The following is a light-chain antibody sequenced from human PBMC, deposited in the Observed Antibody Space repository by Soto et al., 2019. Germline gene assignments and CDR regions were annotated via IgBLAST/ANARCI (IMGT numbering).Light chain of an antibody. Sequence: QSVLTQPPSVSGAPGQRVTISCIGATSDVHWYKHVPGTAPNLLIYGKHNRTAGVPDRFSGSKSGTSASPAITGLQAEDEADYYCQSFDSGLSALFVFGTGTKLTVL. J-gene: IGLJ1*01. CDR1: GATSD. CDR3: QSFDSGLSALFV. V-gene: IGLV1-40*01. CDR2: GKH.